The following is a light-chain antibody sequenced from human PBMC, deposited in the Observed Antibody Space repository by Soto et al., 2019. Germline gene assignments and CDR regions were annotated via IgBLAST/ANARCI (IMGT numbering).Light chain of an antibody. CDR2: DVS. CDR3: AAWDDSLRGV. CDR1: SSDVGTYNY. V-gene: IGLV2-11*01. J-gene: IGLJ3*02. Sequence: QSALTQPRSVSGPPGQSVSISCSGTSSDVGTYNYVSWYQQHPGKAPKLMIYDVSKRPSGVPDRFSGSKSGTSASLAISGLRSEDEADYYCAAWDDSLRGVFGGGTQLTVL.